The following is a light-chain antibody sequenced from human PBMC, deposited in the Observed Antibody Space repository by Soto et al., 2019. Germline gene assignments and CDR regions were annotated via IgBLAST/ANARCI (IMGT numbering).Light chain of an antibody. Sequence: QSVLTQPPSVSAAPGQKVTISCSGSSSNIGNNYVSWYQQLLGTAPKLLIYENNKRPSGIPDRFSGSKSGTSATLGITGLQTGDESDYYCGTWDSSLSAGVFGPGTKLTVL. V-gene: IGLV1-51*02. CDR1: SSNIGNNY. CDR2: ENN. J-gene: IGLJ1*01. CDR3: GTWDSSLSAGV.